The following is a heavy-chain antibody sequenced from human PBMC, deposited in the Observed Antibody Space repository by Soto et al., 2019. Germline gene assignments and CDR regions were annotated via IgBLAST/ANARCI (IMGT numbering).Heavy chain of an antibody. CDR2: FSNTGGGT. Sequence: GGSLRLSCAASGFTFSDYAMSRVRQAPGKGLEWVSVFSNTGGGTYYADSVKGRFTISRDNSKNMLYLQMTSLRAEDTAVYYCAKGRGLPSEFDYWGQGTLVTVSS. CDR3: AKGRGLPSEFDY. J-gene: IGHJ4*02. V-gene: IGHV3-23*01. CDR1: GFTFSDYA.